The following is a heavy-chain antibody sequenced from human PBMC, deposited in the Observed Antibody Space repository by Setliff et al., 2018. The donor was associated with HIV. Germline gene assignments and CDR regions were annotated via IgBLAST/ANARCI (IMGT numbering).Heavy chain of an antibody. CDR3: AKDVCSGAYCYAYYYYGMDV. J-gene: IGHJ6*02. D-gene: IGHD2-15*01. Sequence: PGGSLRLSCTASGFNFNHYAMHWVRQVPGKGLEWVSGITWNRAIIAYADSVKGRFTISRDNAKKSLYLQMNSLRAEDTAVYYCAKDVCSGAYCYAYYYYGMDVWGQGTMVTVSS. CDR2: ITWNRAII. CDR1: GFNFNHYA. V-gene: IGHV3-9*01.